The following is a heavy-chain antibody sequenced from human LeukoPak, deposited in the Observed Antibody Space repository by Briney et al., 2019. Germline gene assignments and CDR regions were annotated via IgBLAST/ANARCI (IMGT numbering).Heavy chain of an antibody. J-gene: IGHJ4*02. CDR2: ISWNSGSI. CDR1: GFTFDDYA. Sequence: PGRSLRLSCAASGFTFDDYAMHWVRQAPGKGLEWVSGISWNSGSIGYADSVKGRFTISRDNAKNSLYLQMNSLRAEDTALYYCAKDTDIAVAGLVDYWGQGTLVTVSS. V-gene: IGHV3-9*01. D-gene: IGHD6-19*01. CDR3: AKDTDIAVAGLVDY.